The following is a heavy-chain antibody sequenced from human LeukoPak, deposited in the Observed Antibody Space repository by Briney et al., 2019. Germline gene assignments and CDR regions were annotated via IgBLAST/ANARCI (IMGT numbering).Heavy chain of an antibody. J-gene: IGHJ6*03. D-gene: IGHD6-13*01. V-gene: IGHV3-43*01. CDR1: GFTFENYT. Sequence: PGGSLRLSCAASGFTFENYTMHWVRQAPGKGLEWVSLITWDGGSTYYADSVKGRFTISRDNSKNSLYLQMNSLRTGDTALYYCAKVGAAASKINYYYYMDVWGRGTTVTVSS. CDR2: ITWDGGST. CDR3: AKVGAAASKINYYYYMDV.